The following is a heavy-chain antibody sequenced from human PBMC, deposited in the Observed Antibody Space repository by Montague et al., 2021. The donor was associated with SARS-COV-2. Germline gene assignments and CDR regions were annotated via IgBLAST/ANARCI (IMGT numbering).Heavy chain of an antibody. CDR3: ARASWIVATVPDY. D-gene: IGHD5-12*01. J-gene: IGHJ4*02. V-gene: IGHV3-21*01. Sequence: SLRLSCAASGFSFSSYHMNWVRQAPEKGLEWVSSISPSGDYIYSXDSLRGRFIISRDSAKNSLYLQMSSLRAEDTAIYYCARASWIVATVPDYWGQGTLVTVSS. CDR1: GFSFSSYH. CDR2: ISPSGDYI.